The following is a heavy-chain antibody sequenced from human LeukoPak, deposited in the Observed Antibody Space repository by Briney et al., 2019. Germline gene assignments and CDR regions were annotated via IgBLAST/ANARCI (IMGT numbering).Heavy chain of an antibody. V-gene: IGHV3-74*01. CDR3: ARSTGAYCSSTRCYSGVFDI. D-gene: IGHD2-2*01. CDR2: INTYGTNT. J-gene: IGHJ3*02. Sequence: GGSLRLSCAASGFTLSTYWMHWVRQSPGKGLVWISRINTYGTNTNYADPVKGRFTISRDNAKNTIYLQMNSLRVEDTAAYYCARSTGAYCSSTRCYSGVFDIWGQGTMVTVSS. CDR1: GFTLSTYW.